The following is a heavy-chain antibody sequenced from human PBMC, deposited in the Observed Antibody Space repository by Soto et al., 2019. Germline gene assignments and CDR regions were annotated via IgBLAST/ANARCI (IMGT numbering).Heavy chain of an antibody. CDR3: AQKSLSGYSSSSPYYYYYYMDV. V-gene: IGHV1-69*02. CDR1: GGTFSSYT. J-gene: IGHJ6*03. CDR2: ITPILGIA. Sequence: EASVKVSCKASGGTFSSYTISWVRQAPGQGLEWMGRITPILGIANYAQKFQGRVTITADKSTSTAYMELSSLRSEDTAVYYCAQKSLSGYSSSSPYYYYYYMDVWGKGTTVTVSS. D-gene: IGHD6-6*01.